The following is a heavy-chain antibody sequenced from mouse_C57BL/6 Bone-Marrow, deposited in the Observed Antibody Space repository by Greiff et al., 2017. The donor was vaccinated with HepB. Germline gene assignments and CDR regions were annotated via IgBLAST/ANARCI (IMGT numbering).Heavy chain of an antibody. V-gene: IGHV7-3*01. D-gene: IGHD1-1*01. Sequence: EVQLQESGGGLVQPGGSLSLSCAASGFTFTDYYMSWVRQPPGKALEWLGFIRNKANGYTTEYSASVKGRFTISRDNSQSILYLQMNALRAEDSATYYCARLVTTVSYAMDYWGQGTSVTVSS. CDR3: ARLVTTVSYAMDY. CDR2: IRNKANGYTT. CDR1: GFTFTDYY. J-gene: IGHJ4*01.